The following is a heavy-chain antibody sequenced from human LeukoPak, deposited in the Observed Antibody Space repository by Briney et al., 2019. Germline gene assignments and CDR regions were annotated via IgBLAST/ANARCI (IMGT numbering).Heavy chain of an antibody. Sequence: ASVKVSCKAAGYTFTSYYMDWVRQATGQGLEWMGGMNPNSGNTGYAQKFQGRVTMTRNTSISTAYMELSILRSEDTAVYYCARGPQYYDFWSGYYPANWFDPWGQGTLVTVSS. J-gene: IGHJ5*02. CDR3: ARGPQYYDFWSGYYPANWFDP. CDR1: GYTFTSYY. D-gene: IGHD3-3*01. V-gene: IGHV1-8*02. CDR2: MNPNSGNT.